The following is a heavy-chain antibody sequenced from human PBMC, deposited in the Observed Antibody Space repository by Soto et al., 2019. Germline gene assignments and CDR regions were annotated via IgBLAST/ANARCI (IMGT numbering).Heavy chain of an antibody. CDR3: ARDPWAADY. CDR1: GFTVSTKY. D-gene: IGHD3-16*01. CDR2: IYSGGST. V-gene: IGHV3-66*01. J-gene: IGHJ4*02. Sequence: EVQLVESGGGLVQPGGSLRLSCAASGFTVSTKYMSWVRQAPGKGLEWVSVIYSGGSTFYADSVTGRFTISRDNCKNTVNLQMNSLRAEDTAVDYCARDPWAADYWGQGTLGTVFS.